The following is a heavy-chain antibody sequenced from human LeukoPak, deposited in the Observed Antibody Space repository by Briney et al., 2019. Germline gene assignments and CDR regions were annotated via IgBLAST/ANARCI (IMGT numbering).Heavy chain of an antibody. CDR3: ARDAVDTANAV. CDR2: ISYDGSNK. V-gene: IGHV3-30-3*01. D-gene: IGHD5-18*01. Sequence: GRSLRLSCAASGFTFSSYAMHWVRQAPGKGLEWVAVISYDGSNKYYADSVKGRFTISRDNSKNTLYLQMNSLRAEDTAVYYCARDAVDTANAVWGQGTTVTVSS. J-gene: IGHJ6*02. CDR1: GFTFSSYA.